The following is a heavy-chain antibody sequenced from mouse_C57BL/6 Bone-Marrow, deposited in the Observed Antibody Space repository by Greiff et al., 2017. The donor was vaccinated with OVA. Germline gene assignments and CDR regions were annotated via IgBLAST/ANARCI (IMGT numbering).Heavy chain of an antibody. CDR2: IDPENGDT. J-gene: IGHJ1*03. D-gene: IGHD1-1*01. Sequence: VQLKQSGAELVRPGASVKLSCTASGFNIKDDYMHWVKQRPEQGLEWIGWIDPENGDTEYASKFQGKATITADPSSNTAYLQLSSLTYEDTAVYYCTPYYYGSSHWYFDVWGTGTTVTVSS. CDR3: TPYYYGSSHWYFDV. V-gene: IGHV14-4*01. CDR1: GFNIKDDY.